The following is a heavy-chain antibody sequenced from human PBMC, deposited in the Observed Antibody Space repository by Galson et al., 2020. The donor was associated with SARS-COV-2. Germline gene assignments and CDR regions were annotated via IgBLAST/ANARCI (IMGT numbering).Heavy chain of an antibody. V-gene: IGHV3-23*01. CDR2: ITPSGYAT. J-gene: IGHJ4*02. D-gene: IGHD4-17*01. Sequence: GESLKISCAASGFNFNPYAMAWVRQAPGKGLEWVSSITPSGYATFYSDSVKGRFTISRDNSKNTLFLQMNRLRAEDTAVYYCARGPPQSVTSYFDYWGQGTPVTVSS. CDR1: GFNFNPYA. CDR3: ARGPPQSVTSYFDY.